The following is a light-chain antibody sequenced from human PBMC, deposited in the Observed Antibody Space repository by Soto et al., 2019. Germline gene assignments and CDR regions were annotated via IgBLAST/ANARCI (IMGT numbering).Light chain of an antibody. V-gene: IGKV3-11*01. CDR3: QHGSKWIT. J-gene: IGKJ5*01. Sequence: MMTQSPATLSLSAGERATLSCRTRQSVGNYLACYQQRPGQAPRLLIYDASSRATGITARFSGSGSGTDFTLTIISLEAEDFAIYYWQHGSKWITFGQGTQLEIE. CDR2: DAS. CDR1: QSVGNY.